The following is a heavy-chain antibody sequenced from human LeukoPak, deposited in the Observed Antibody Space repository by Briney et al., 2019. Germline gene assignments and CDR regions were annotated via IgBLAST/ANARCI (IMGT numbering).Heavy chain of an antibody. CDR3: AREGSSYSMDV. Sequence: AGSLSLSRAASAFIFSSYWMYWVRQAPGKGLVWVSRINSDGTSTTYAASLKGRFPISRDNAKNTLYLQIKSLRAEDTAVYYCAREGSSYSMDVWGQGARGTASS. V-gene: IGHV3-74*01. J-gene: IGHJ6*02. CDR1: AFIFSSYW. CDR2: INSDGTST.